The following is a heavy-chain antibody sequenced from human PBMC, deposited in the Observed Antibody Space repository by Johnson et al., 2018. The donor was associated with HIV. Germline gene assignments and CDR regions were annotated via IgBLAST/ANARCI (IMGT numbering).Heavy chain of an antibody. Sequence: QVLLVESGGGLVKPGGSLRLSCAASGFTFSDYYMSWIRQAPGKGLEWVSYISSSGTNIYYADSVKGRFTISRDNAKKSLFLQMNSLRAEDTAVYYCARASYYYGSADIWGQGTMVTVSS. J-gene: IGHJ3*02. CDR3: ARASYYYGSADI. D-gene: IGHD3-10*01. CDR1: GFTFSDYY. CDR2: ISSSGTNI. V-gene: IGHV3-11*04.